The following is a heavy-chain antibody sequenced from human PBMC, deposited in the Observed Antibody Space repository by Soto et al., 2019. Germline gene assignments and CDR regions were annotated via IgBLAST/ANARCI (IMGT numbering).Heavy chain of an antibody. CDR3: ARSNGDYGDY. J-gene: IGHJ4*02. CDR1: GGSISSGDYY. V-gene: IGHV4-30-4*01. Sequence: SETLSLTSTVSGGSISSGDYYWSWIRQPPGKGLEWIGYIYYSGSTYYNPSLKSRVTISVDTSKNQFSLKLSSVTAADTAVYYCARSNGDYGDYWGQGTLVTVSS. CDR2: IYYSGST. D-gene: IGHD4-17*01.